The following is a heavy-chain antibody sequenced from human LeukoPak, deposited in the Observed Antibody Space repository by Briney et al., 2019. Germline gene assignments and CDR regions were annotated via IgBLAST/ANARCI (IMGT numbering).Heavy chain of an antibody. D-gene: IGHD7-27*01. CDR1: GFTFSSYS. V-gene: IGHV3-30*02. CDR2: IRYDGSNK. Sequence: GGSLRLSCAASGFTFSSYSMNWVRQAPGKGLEWVAFIRYDGSNKYYADSVKGRFTISRDNSKNTLYLQMNSLRAEDTAVYYCAKDFKYTGFCDYWGQGTLVTVSS. J-gene: IGHJ4*02. CDR3: AKDFKYTGFCDY.